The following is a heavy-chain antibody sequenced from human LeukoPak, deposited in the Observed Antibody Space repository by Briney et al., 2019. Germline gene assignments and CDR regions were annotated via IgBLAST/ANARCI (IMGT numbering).Heavy chain of an antibody. Sequence: PSETLSLTCAVYGGSFSGYYWGWIRQPAGKGLEWIGRIYSSGSTNYNPSLKGRVTMSVDTSKNQFSLNLTSVTAADTAVYYCARDLLHRGYAFDIWGQGTMVTVSS. CDR2: IYSSGST. V-gene: IGHV4-4*07. CDR1: GGSFSGYY. CDR3: ARDLLHRGYAFDI. D-gene: IGHD5-12*01. J-gene: IGHJ3*02.